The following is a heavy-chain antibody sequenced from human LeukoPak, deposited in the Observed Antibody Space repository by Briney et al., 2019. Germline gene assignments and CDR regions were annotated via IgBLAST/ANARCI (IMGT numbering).Heavy chain of an antibody. J-gene: IGHJ4*02. CDR2: IYHSGST. Sequence: SETLSLTCTVSGYSISSGYYWGWIRQPPGKGLEWIGSIYHSGSTYYNPSLKSRVTISVDTSKNQFSLKLSSVTAADTAVYYCARSYDSSGYYYDWGQGTLVTVSS. CDR3: ARSYDSSGYYYD. D-gene: IGHD3-22*01. V-gene: IGHV4-38-2*02. CDR1: GYSISSGYY.